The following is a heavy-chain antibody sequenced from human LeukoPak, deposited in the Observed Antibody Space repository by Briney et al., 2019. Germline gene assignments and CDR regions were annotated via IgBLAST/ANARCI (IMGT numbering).Heavy chain of an antibody. CDR1: GYSISSGYY. V-gene: IGHV4-34*01. CDR2: INHSGST. Sequence: SETLSLTCAVSGYSISSGYYWSWIRQPPGKGLEWIGEINHSGSTNYNPSLKSRVTISVDTSKNQFSLKLSSVTAADTAVYYCARGIIAAAEYNWFDPWGQGTLVTVSS. D-gene: IGHD6-13*01. J-gene: IGHJ5*02. CDR3: ARGIIAAAEYNWFDP.